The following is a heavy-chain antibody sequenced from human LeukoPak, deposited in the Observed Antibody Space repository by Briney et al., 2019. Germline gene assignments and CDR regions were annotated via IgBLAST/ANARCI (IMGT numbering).Heavy chain of an antibody. J-gene: IGHJ5*02. CDR1: GFTFSSYA. CDR2: ISGSGGST. Sequence: GGSLRLSCAASGFTFSSYAMSWVRQAPGKGLERVSAISGSGGSTYYADSVKGRFTISRDNSKNTLYLQMNSLRAEDTAVYYCAKDHGVYGSGSYETFDPWGQGTLVTVSS. D-gene: IGHD3-10*01. V-gene: IGHV3-23*01. CDR3: AKDHGVYGSGSYETFDP.